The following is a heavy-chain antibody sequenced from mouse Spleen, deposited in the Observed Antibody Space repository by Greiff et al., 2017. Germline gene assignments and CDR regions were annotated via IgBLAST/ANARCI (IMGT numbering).Heavy chain of an antibody. Sequence: EVMLVESGGGLVKPGGSLKLSCAASGFAFSSYDMSWVRQTPEKRLEWVAYISSGGGSTYYPDTVKGRFTISRDNAKNTLYLQMSSLKSEDTAMYYCARHGPLNSLLRLRAMDYWGQGTSVTVSS. CDR3: ARHGPLNSLLRLRAMDY. V-gene: IGHV5-12-1*01. J-gene: IGHJ4*01. CDR2: ISSGGGST. D-gene: IGHD1-2*01. CDR1: GFAFSSYD.